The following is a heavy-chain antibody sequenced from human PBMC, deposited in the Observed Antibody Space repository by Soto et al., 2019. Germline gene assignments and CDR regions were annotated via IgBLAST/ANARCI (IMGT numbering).Heavy chain of an antibody. CDR3: ARGAQRITIFGVVIGYGMDV. CDR2: INPNSGGT. Sequence: ASVKVCCKDSGYTFTGYYRQWVRQAHGQGLEWMGWINPNSGGTNYAQKFQGWVTMTRDTSISTAYMELSRLRSDDTAVYYCARGAQRITIFGVVIGYGMDVWGQGTTVTVSS. J-gene: IGHJ6*02. D-gene: IGHD3-3*01. CDR1: GYTFTGYY. V-gene: IGHV1-2*04.